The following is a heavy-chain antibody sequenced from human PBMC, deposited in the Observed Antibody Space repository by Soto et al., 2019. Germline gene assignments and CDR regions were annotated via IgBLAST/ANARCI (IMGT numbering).Heavy chain of an antibody. CDR3: ARDGDWNYENYYGMDV. D-gene: IGHD1-7*01. V-gene: IGHV1-18*01. Sequence: ASVKVSCKASGYTFTSYGISWVRQAPGQGLEWMGWISAYNGNTNYAQKLQGRVTMTTDTSTSTAYMELRSLRSDDTAGYYCARDGDWNYENYYGMDVWGQGTTVTVSS. CDR2: ISAYNGNT. J-gene: IGHJ6*02. CDR1: GYTFTSYG.